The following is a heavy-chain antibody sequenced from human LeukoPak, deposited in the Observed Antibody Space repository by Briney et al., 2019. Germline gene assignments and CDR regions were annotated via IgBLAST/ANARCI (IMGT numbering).Heavy chain of an antibody. Sequence: ASVKVSCKASGGTFSSYAISWVRQAPGQGLEWMGGIIPIFGTANYAQKFQGRVTITADESTSTAYMELSSLRSEDTAVYYCARGVCSSTSCHRWDDYYYGMDVWGQGTTVTVSS. CDR1: GGTFSSYA. CDR3: ARGVCSSTSCHRWDDYYYGMDV. J-gene: IGHJ6*02. D-gene: IGHD2-2*01. V-gene: IGHV1-69*13. CDR2: IIPIFGTA.